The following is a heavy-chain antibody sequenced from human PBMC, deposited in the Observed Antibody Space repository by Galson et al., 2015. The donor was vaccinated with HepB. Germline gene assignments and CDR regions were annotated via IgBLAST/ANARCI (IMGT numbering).Heavy chain of an antibody. D-gene: IGHD3-10*01. J-gene: IGHJ4*02. CDR1: GFTFRSSY. CDR3: ARAVAMVRELDY. V-gene: IGHV3-30*04. CDR2: ISYDGSNK. Sequence: LRLSCAASGFTFRSSYLHWVRQAPGKGLDWVALISYDGSNKYYADSVGGRFTISRDNFKNTLYLQMNSLRAEDTAVYYCARAVAMVRELDYWGQGTLVTVSS.